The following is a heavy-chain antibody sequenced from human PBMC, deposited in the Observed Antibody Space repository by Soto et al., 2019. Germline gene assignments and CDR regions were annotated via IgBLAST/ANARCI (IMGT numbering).Heavy chain of an antibody. J-gene: IGHJ6*02. V-gene: IGHV1-69*13. CDR3: SYCSSTSCYSGGFGYDYGMDV. CDR1: GVTFSSYA. D-gene: IGHD2-2*01. Sequence: AVKVSCKASGVTFSSYAISWVRQAPVQGLEWMGGIIPIFVTGNYAQKFQGRVTITADESTSTAYMELSSLRSEDTAVYYCSYCSSTSCYSGGFGYDYGMDVWGQGTTVTVSS. CDR2: IIPIFVTG.